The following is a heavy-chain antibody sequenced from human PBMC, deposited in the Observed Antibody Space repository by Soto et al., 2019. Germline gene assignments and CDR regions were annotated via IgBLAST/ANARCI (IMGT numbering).Heavy chain of an antibody. CDR2: ISAYNGNT. V-gene: IGHV1-18*01. J-gene: IGHJ6*02. D-gene: IGHD3-3*01. CDR1: GYTFTSYG. CDR3: ARYFSLRFLEWLSPIEARMDV. Sequence: QVKLVQSGAEVKKPGASVKVSCKASGYTFTSYGISWVRQAPGQGLEWMGWISAYNGNTNYAQKLQGRVTMTTDTSTSTAYMELRSLRSDDTAVYYCARYFSLRFLEWLSPIEARMDVWGQGTTVTVSS.